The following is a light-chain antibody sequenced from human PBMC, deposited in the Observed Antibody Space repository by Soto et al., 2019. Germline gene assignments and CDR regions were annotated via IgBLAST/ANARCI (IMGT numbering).Light chain of an antibody. J-gene: IGKJ4*01. CDR1: QTISRN. CDR3: QQSYVTPLT. Sequence: DIQMTQPPVSLSASVGDRVTITCRASQTISRNLNWYQQKPGKAPKLLIFAASSLQSGVPLRFSGSGSGTDFTLTISSLQPEDFATYYCQQSYVTPLTFGGGTKVEIK. CDR2: AAS. V-gene: IGKV1-39*01.